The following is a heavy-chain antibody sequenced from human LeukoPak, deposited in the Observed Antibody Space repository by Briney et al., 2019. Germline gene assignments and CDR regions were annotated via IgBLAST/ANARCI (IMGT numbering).Heavy chain of an antibody. V-gene: IGHV4-39*07. J-gene: IGHJ4*02. CDR1: GGSISSSSYY. D-gene: IGHD1-26*01. CDR2: IYYSGST. CDR3: ATRGGSYRY. Sequence: PSETLSLTCTVSGGSISSSSYYWGWIRQPPGKGLEWIGSIYYSGSTYYNPSLKSRVTISVDTSKNQFSLKLSSVTAADTAVYYCATRGGSYRYWGQGTLVTVSS.